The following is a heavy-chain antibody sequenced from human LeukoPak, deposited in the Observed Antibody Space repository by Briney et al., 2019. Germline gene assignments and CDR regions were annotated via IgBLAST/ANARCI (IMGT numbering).Heavy chain of an antibody. D-gene: IGHD3-22*01. Sequence: GGSLRLSCAASGFTFSSYGMHWVRQALGKGLEWVAVIWYDGSNKYYADSVKGRFTISRDNSKNTLYLQMNSLRAEDTAVYYCARVSYSSGYYYFDYWGQGTLVTVSS. CDR3: ARVSYSSGYYYFDY. CDR2: IWYDGSNK. V-gene: IGHV3-33*01. CDR1: GFTFSSYG. J-gene: IGHJ4*02.